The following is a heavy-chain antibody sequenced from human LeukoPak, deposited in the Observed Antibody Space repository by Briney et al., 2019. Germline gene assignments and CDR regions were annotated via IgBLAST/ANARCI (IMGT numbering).Heavy chain of an antibody. D-gene: IGHD3-10*01. CDR1: GGSISSYY. Sequence: SETLSLTCTVSGGSISSYYWSWIRQPPGKGLEWIGYIYYSGSTNYNPSLKSRVTISVDTSKNQFSLKLSSVTAADTAVYYCARDLGFGEFPYSWFDPWGQGTLVTVSS. CDR3: ARDLGFGEFPYSWFDP. V-gene: IGHV4-59*01. J-gene: IGHJ5*02. CDR2: IYYSGST.